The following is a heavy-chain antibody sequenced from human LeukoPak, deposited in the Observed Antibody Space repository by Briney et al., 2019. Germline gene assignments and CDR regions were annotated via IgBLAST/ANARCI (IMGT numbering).Heavy chain of an antibody. J-gene: IGHJ6*02. D-gene: IGHD3-22*01. CDR1: GNTFSGYY. Sequence: ASVKASCKASGNTFSGYYLFLLRQAPGQGPEWMGWIDPSSGEPNYAQKFRGRVTMARDTSTTTAYMELSRLTSDDTAVYYCAQERGWCTTMNCHGIGVWGQGTTVIVSS. V-gene: IGHV1-2*02. CDR3: AQERGWCTTMNCHGIGV. CDR2: IDPSSGEP.